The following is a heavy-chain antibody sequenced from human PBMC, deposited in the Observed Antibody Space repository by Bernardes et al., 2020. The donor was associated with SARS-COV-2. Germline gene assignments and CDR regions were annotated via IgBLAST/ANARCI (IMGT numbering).Heavy chain of an antibody. Sequence: SETLSLTCTVSGGSISSTSYYWGWIRQPPGTGLEWIANFYFSGRTYYNPSLKSRVAISVDTSKNQFSLNLTSVTAADTAVYYCARSGYDILTGYRSWFDPWGQGTLVTVSS. CDR2: FYFSGRT. J-gene: IGHJ5*02. V-gene: IGHV4-39*01. D-gene: IGHD3-9*01. CDR3: ARSGYDILTGYRSWFDP. CDR1: GGSISSTSYY.